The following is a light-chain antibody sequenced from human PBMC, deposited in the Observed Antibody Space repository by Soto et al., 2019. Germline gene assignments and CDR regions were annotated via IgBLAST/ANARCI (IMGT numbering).Light chain of an antibody. Sequence: QSALTQPRSVSGSPGPSVTISWTGSGSDVGGHNYVSWYQQHPRKAPKLMIYDVTKRPSGVPDRFSGSKSGNTASLTISGLQAEDEADYYCCSYAGRYTWVFGGGTKLTVL. J-gene: IGLJ3*02. CDR2: DVT. CDR3: CSYAGRYTWV. V-gene: IGLV2-11*01. CDR1: GSDVGGHNY.